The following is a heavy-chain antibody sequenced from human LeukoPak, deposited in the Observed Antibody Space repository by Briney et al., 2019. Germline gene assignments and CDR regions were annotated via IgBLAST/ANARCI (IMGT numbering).Heavy chain of an antibody. CDR1: GYTFTSYG. CDR3: AREYYYDSSGYYYIGYYFDY. V-gene: IGHV1-18*01. CDR2: ISAYNGNT. J-gene: IGHJ4*02. D-gene: IGHD3-22*01. Sequence: ASVKVSCKASGYTFTSYGISWVRQAPGQGLEWMGWISAYNGNTNYAQKLQGRVTMTTDTSTSTAYMELRSLRSDDTAVYYCAREYYYDSSGYYYIGYYFDYWGQGTLVTVSS.